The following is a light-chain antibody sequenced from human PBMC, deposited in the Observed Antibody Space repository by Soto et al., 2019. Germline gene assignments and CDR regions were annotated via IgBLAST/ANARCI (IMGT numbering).Light chain of an antibody. V-gene: IGLV1-44*01. J-gene: IGLJ3*02. CDR1: DSNIGSNT. Sequence: QSVLTQPPSASGTPGQRVTISCSGSDSNIGSNTVNWYQQLPGTAPKLLVYSSNQRPSGVPDRFSGSKSGTSASLAISGLQSEDEADYYCAAWDGSLNGVVFGGGTKVAVL. CDR3: AAWDGSLNGVV. CDR2: SSN.